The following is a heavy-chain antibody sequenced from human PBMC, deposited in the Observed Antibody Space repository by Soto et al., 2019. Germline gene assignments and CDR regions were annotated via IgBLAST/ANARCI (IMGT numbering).Heavy chain of an antibody. J-gene: IGHJ4*02. CDR3: ARDPPGKNDLDY. V-gene: IGHV1-18*01. CDR2: IGVYNGDT. CDR1: GYTFSSHG. D-gene: IGHD1-1*01. Sequence: ASVKVSCKASGYTFSSHGVSWVRQAPGRGLEWMGWIGVYNGDTRYEQKFQGRVTLTTDTSTSTAYMELRRLTYDDTAVYYCARDPPGKNDLDYWGQGTLVTVSS.